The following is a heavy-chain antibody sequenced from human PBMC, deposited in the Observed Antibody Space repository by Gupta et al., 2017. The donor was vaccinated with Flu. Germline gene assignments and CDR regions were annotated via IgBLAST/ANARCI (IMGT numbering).Heavy chain of an antibody. J-gene: IGHJ5*02. CDR1: SYA. CDR3: ARRSYSSSSEVWFDP. CDR2: INTNTGNP. Sequence: SYAMNWVRQAPGQGLEWMGLINTNTGNPTYAQGFTGRFVFSLDTSVSTAYLQISSLKAEDTAVYYCARRSYSSSSEVWFDPWGQGTLVTVSS. D-gene: IGHD6-6*01. V-gene: IGHV7-4-1*02.